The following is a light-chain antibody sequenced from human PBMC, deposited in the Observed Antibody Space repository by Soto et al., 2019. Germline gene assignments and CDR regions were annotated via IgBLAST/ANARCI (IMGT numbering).Light chain of an antibody. CDR2: DVS. V-gene: IGLV2-11*01. CDR1: SSDVGGYNS. J-gene: IGLJ1*01. Sequence: QSALTQPRSVSGSPGRSVTISCTGTSSDVGGYNSVSWYQQHPGKAPKLMIYDVSKRPSGVPDRFSGSKSGNTASLTISGLQAEDEADYYCCSYAGSYSYVFGTGTQLTVL. CDR3: CSYAGSYSYV.